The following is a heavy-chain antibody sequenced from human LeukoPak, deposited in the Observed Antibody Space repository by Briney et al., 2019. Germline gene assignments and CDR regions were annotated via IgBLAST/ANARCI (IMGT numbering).Heavy chain of an antibody. CDR3: ARTDQTSTAPYFDY. V-gene: IGHV3-21*01. J-gene: IGHJ4*02. CDR2: ITRGSTYV. CDR1: GFSFSRYA. D-gene: IGHD4-17*01. Sequence: GGSLRLSCAASGFSFSRYAVNWVRQAPGKGLEWVSSITRGSTYVFVADSMKGRFTISRDDAKNSLYLQMNSLRVEDTAIYYCARTDQTSTAPYFDYWGQGMLVTASS.